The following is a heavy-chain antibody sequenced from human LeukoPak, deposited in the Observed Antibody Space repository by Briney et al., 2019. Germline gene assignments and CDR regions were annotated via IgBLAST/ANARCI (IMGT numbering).Heavy chain of an antibody. CDR2: IIPIFGTA. D-gene: IGHD2-2*01. J-gene: IGHJ4*02. V-gene: IGHV1-69*01. Sequence: GSSVTVSCKASGGTFSSYAISWVRQAPGQGLEWMGGIIPIFGTANYAQKFQGIVTITADESTSTAYMELSSLRSEDTAVYYCARGPVPAAIHLSFDYWGQGTLVTVSS. CDR1: GGTFSSYA. CDR3: ARGPVPAAIHLSFDY.